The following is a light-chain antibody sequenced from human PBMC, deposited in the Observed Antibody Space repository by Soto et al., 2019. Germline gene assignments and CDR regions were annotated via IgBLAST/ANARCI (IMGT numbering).Light chain of an antibody. CDR3: QQYATSPWT. CDR2: GAS. CDR1: QNVASNY. J-gene: IGKJ1*01. V-gene: IGKV3-20*01. Sequence: EIVLTQSPGTLSLSPGERATLSCRASQNVASNYLAWYQQSRGQPPRLLIYGASSRATGIPDRFSGSGSGTDFTLSISRLEPEDFAVYHCQQYATSPWTFGQGTKVEMK.